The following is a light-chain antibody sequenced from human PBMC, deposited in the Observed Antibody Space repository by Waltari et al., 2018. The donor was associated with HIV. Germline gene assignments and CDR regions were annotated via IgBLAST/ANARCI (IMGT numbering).Light chain of an antibody. CDR3: KTRDRSGNLYV. CDR2: GNN. CDR1: NLRTYT. Sequence: SSEVTQDPAVSVALGQTVKITCQGDNLRTYTERWYQQKPGQAPVLVSYGNNKRPAEIPDRFSSFASRNTASLTITGAQAEDEADYYCKTRDRSGNLYVFGTGTTVTVL. J-gene: IGLJ1*01. V-gene: IGLV3-19*01.